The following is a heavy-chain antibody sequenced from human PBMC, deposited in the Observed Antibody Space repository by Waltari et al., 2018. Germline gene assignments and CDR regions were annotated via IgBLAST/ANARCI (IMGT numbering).Heavy chain of an antibody. CDR3: ARGQGSSLYYYYGMDV. CDR2: INHSGST. CDR1: GGSFSGYY. V-gene: IGHV4-34*01. D-gene: IGHD6-6*01. Sequence: QVQLQQWGAGLLKPSETLSLTCAVYGGSFSGYYWSWIRQPPGKGLEWIGEINHSGSTNYNPSLKSRVTISVDTSKNQFSLKLSSVTAADTAVYYCARGQGSSLYYYYGMDVWGQGTTVTVSS. J-gene: IGHJ6*02.